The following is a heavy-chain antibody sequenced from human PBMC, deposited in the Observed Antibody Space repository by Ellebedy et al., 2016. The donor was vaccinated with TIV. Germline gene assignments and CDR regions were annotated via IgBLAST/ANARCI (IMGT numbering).Heavy chain of an antibody. D-gene: IGHD6-13*01. CDR1: GGSISSYY. CDR3: ARGIAAAGLRTYYYVMDV. CDR2: IYYSGST. V-gene: IGHV4-59*01. Sequence: SETLSLXXTVSGGSISSYYWSWIRQPPGKGLEWIGYIYYSGSTNYNPSLKSRVTKSVDTSKNQFSLKLSSVTAADTAVYYCARGIAAAGLRTYYYVMDVWGQGTTVTVSS. J-gene: IGHJ6*02.